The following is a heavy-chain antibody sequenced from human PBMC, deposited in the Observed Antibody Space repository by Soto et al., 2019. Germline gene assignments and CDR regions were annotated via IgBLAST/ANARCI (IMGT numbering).Heavy chain of an antibody. CDR2: INPNSGGT. J-gene: IGHJ6*02. Sequence: ASVKVSCKASGYTFTGYYMHWVRQATGQGLEWMGWINPNSGGTNYAQKFQGWVTMTRDTSISTAYMELSRLRSDDTAVYYCARVGSGDPGYYGMDVWGQGTTVTVSS. CDR1: GYTFTGYY. V-gene: IGHV1-2*04. CDR3: ARVGSGDPGYYGMDV.